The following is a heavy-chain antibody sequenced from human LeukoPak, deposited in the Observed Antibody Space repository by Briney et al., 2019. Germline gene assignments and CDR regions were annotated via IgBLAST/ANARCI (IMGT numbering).Heavy chain of an antibody. V-gene: IGHV4-59*01. Sequence: SETLSLTCTVSGGSISGSYWSWIRQPPGKGLEWIAYMYNSGSTNYNPSLKSRVTISIDTSKNQFSLKLSSLTAADTAIYYCARGIESYGDYGYWGQGILVPVSS. CDR2: MYNSGST. CDR1: GGSISGSY. CDR3: ARGIESYGDYGY. J-gene: IGHJ4*02. D-gene: IGHD4-17*01.